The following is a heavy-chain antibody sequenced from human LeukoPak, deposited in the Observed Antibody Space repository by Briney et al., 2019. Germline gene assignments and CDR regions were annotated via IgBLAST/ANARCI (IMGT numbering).Heavy chain of an antibody. V-gene: IGHV1-69*01. D-gene: IGHD3-10*01. J-gene: IGHJ4*02. CDR3: ARDYYGSGSYYKPFDY. CDR1: GGTFSSYA. Sequence: SVKVSCKDSGGTFSSYAISWVRQAPGQGLEWMGGIIPIFGTANYAQKFQGRVTITADESTSTAYMELSSLRSEDTAVYYCARDYYGSGSYYKPFDYWGQGTLVTVSS. CDR2: IIPIFGTA.